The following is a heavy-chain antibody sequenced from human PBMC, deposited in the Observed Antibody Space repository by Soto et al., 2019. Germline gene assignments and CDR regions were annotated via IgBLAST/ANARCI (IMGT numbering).Heavy chain of an antibody. D-gene: IGHD6-13*01. Sequence: PSQTLSLTCAISGDSVSSNSAAWNWIRQSPSRGLEWLGRTYYRSKWYNDYAVSVKRRITVNPDTSKNHFSLQLNSVTPEDTAVYYCARGGSSNWYDQTNWFDPWGQGTLVTVSS. CDR3: ARGGSSNWYDQTNWFDP. CDR2: TYYRSKWYN. V-gene: IGHV6-1*01. J-gene: IGHJ5*02. CDR1: GDSVSSNSAA.